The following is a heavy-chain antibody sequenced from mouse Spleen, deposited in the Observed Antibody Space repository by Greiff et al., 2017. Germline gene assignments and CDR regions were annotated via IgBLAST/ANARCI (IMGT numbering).Heavy chain of an antibody. CDR2: IRSKSSNYAT. V-gene: IGHV10-3*01. CDR3: VRGGGQATWFGY. Sequence: EVKLVESGGGLVQPKGSLKLSCAASGFTFNTYAMHWVRQAPGKGLEWVARIRSKSSNYATYYADSAKDRFTISRDDSQSMVYLQMNNLKTEDTAMYYCVRGGGQATWFGYWGQGTLVTVSA. CDR1: GFTFNTYA. D-gene: IGHD3-2*02. J-gene: IGHJ3*01.